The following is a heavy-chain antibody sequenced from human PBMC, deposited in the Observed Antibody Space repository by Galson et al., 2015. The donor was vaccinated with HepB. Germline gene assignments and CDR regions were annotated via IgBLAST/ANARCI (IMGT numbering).Heavy chain of an antibody. D-gene: IGHD1-26*01. Sequence: SVKVSCKASGYTFTGCYMHWVRQAPGQGLEWMGWINPNSGGTNYAQKFQGWVTMTRDTSISTAYMELSRLRSDDTAVYYCARRSLVGATSSGENYFDYWGQGTLVTVSS. V-gene: IGHV1-2*04. CDR2: INPNSGGT. CDR1: GYTFTGCY. CDR3: ARRSLVGATSSGENYFDY. J-gene: IGHJ4*02.